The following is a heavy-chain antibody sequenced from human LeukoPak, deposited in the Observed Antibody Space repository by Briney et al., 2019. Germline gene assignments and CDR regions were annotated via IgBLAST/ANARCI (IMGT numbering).Heavy chain of an antibody. V-gene: IGHV1-46*01. CDR1: GYTFTNYY. CDR3: ARDGGVAAAGSSHDAFDI. Sequence: AAVKVSCKASGYTFTNYYMHWVRPAPGQGLEWMGIINHSGGSTSYAQMFQGTATTTRDTSTSTVYMELTSLRSEDTAVYYCARDGGVAAAGSSHDAFDIWGQGTMVTVSS. D-gene: IGHD6-13*01. CDR2: INHSGGST. J-gene: IGHJ3*02.